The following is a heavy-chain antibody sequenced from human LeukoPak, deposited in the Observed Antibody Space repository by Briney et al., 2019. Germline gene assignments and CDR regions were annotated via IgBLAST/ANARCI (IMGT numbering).Heavy chain of an antibody. J-gene: IGHJ5*02. D-gene: IGHD5-18*01. Sequence: SETLSLTCTVSGGSISSYYWSWIRQPAGKGLEWIGRIYTSGSTNYNPSLKSRVTMSVDTSKNQSSLKLSSVTAADTAVYYCARGGTYSSRNWFDPWGQGTLVTVSS. CDR1: GGSISSYY. V-gene: IGHV4-4*07. CDR3: ARGGTYSSRNWFDP. CDR2: IYTSGST.